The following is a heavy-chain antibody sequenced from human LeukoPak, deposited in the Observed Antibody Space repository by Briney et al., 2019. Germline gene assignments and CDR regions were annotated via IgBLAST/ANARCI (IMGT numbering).Heavy chain of an antibody. CDR2: ISDSGSTT. CDR3: ALRLTTALNAFDI. V-gene: IGHV3-23*01. D-gene: IGHD1/OR15-1a*01. CDR1: GFTFSYYA. J-gene: IGHJ3*02. Sequence: GGSLRLSCAASGFTFSYYAITWVRQAPGKGLEWVSGISDSGSTTSYADSVKGRFTISRDNSNNTLFLQMHNLRAEDTAMYYCALRLTTALNAFDIWGQGTMVTVS.